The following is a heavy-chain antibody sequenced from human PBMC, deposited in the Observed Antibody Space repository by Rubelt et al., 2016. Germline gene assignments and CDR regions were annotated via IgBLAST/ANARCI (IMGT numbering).Heavy chain of an antibody. J-gene: IGHJ4*02. V-gene: IGHV4-38-2*02. D-gene: IGHD5-18*01. Sequence: QVQLQESGPGLVKPSETLSLTCTVSGYSINNGYYWGWIRQPPGQGLEWIASFFHDGSTKSNPSLKSRVTITKDGSKNQFSLNLSSVTAADTAVYYCARHPTALDIYYFDYWGQGTLVTVSS. CDR2: FFHDGST. CDR3: ARHPTALDIYYFDY. CDR1: GYSINNGYY.